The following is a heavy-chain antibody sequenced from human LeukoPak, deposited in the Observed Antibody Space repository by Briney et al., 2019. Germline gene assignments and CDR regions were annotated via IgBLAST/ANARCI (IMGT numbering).Heavy chain of an antibody. Sequence: PSETLSLTCAVSGGSISSYYWSWIRQPPGKGLEWIGYIYYSGSTNYNPSPKSRVTISVDTSKNQFSLKLSSVTAADTAVYYCARATIAAAGGTLDYWGQGTLVTVSS. J-gene: IGHJ4*02. V-gene: IGHV4-59*01. D-gene: IGHD6-13*01. CDR1: GGSISSYY. CDR3: ARATIAAAGGTLDY. CDR2: IYYSGST.